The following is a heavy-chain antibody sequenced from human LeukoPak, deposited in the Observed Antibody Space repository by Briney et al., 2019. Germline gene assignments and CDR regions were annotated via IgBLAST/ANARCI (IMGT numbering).Heavy chain of an antibody. V-gene: IGHV3-23*01. Sequence: SGGSLRLSCAVSGITLSNYGMSWVRQAPGKGLEWVAGISDSGGRTNYADSVKGRFTISRDNPKNSLYLQMNSLRVEDTAVYYCAGDYKYAFDNWGQGTLVTVSS. CDR2: ISDSGGRT. CDR3: AGDYKYAFDN. J-gene: IGHJ4*02. CDR1: GITLSNYG. D-gene: IGHD5-24*01.